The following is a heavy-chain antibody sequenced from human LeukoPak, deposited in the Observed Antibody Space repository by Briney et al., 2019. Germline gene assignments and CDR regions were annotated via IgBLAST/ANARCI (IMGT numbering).Heavy chain of an antibody. D-gene: IGHD3-10*01. CDR1: GXXXXXXX. V-gene: IGHV3-11*06. J-gene: IGHJ4*02. CDR2: ISKSTSXX. Sequence: GGSLRLSCEAXGXXXXXXXXXXXXXAPGXGLEWVSYISKSTSXXYXXDSVEGRFTISRDNAKNSLYLQMNSLRDEDTAVYYCTRETDSGFGNIDYWGQGTLVTVSS. CDR3: TRETDSGFGNIDY.